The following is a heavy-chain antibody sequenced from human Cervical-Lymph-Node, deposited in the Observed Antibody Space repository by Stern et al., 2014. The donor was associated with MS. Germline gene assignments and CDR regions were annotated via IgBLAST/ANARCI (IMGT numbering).Heavy chain of an antibody. V-gene: IGHV4-31*03. CDR1: GGSISSGNYY. CDR2: IYHSGST. Sequence: VQLEESGPGLVKPSQTLSLTCTVSGGSISSGNYYWSWIRQHPGKGLEWIGSIYHSGSTYYNPPLKGRVTTSIDTSKNQFSLKLSSVTAADTAVYYCARGSREVLLPRFYFDYWGQGTLVTVSS. D-gene: IGHD3-3*01. CDR3: ARGSREVLLPRFYFDY. J-gene: IGHJ4*02.